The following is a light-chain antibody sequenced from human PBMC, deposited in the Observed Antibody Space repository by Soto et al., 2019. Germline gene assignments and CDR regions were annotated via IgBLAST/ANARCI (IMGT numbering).Light chain of an antibody. CDR1: QSLSSC. CDR3: QQYNSSPTT. J-gene: IGKJ1*01. CDR2: KAS. V-gene: IGKV1-5*03. Sequence: DIQMTQSPSTLSASVGDRVTITCRASQSLSSCLAWYRQKPGKAPKLLIYKASSLESGVPSRFSGSGSGTEFTLTISSLQPDEFATYYCQQYNSSPTTFGQGTKVEIK.